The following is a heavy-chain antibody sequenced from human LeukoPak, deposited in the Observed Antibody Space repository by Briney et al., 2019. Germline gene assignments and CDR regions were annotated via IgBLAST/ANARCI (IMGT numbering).Heavy chain of an antibody. CDR2: INPSGGTT. V-gene: IGHV1-46*01. CDR1: GYSFTSYY. D-gene: IGHD3-3*01. J-gene: IGHJ4*02. CDR3: ARNYYDSFY. Sequence: ASVKVSCKASGYSFTSYYMHWVRQAPGQGLEWMGIINPSGGTTSYAQKFQGRVTMTRDTSTSTAYMELSSLSSEDTAMYYCARNYYDSFYWGQGTLVTVSS.